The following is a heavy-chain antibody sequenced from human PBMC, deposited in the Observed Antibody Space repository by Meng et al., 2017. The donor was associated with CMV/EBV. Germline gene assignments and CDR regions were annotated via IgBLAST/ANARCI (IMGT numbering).Heavy chain of an antibody. V-gene: IGHV4-39*07. D-gene: IGHD4-11*01. J-gene: IGHJ5*02. CDR3: ARATTERVGWFDP. CDR2: IYYSGST. Sequence: QLQLQESCPGLVKPSGTLSRTCAVSGGSISSSSYYWGWIRQPPGKGLEWIGSIYYSGSTYYNPSLKSRVTISVDTSKNQFSLKLSSVTAADTAVYYCARATTERVGWFDPWGQGTLVTVSS. CDR1: GGSISSSSYY.